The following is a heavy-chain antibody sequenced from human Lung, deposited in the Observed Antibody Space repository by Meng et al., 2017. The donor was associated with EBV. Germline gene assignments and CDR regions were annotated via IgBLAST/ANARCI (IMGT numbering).Heavy chain of an antibody. CDR2: INTNTGNP. Sequence: QVQLVQSVYELNMPGASVKVSCKASGYTFTSYAMNWVRQAPGQGLEWMGWINTNTGNPTYAQGFTGRFVFSLDTSVSTAYLQISSLKAADTAVYYCARLYCSGGSCYTIDYWGQGTLVTVSS. CDR1: GYTFTSYA. D-gene: IGHD2-15*01. J-gene: IGHJ4*02. CDR3: ARLYCSGGSCYTIDY. V-gene: IGHV7-4-1*02.